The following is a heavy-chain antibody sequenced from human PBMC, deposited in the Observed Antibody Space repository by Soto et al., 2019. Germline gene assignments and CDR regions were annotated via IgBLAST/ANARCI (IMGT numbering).Heavy chain of an antibody. D-gene: IGHD2-15*01. V-gene: IGHV4-39*01. CDR2: IYYSGST. CDR1: GGSISSSSSY. Sequence: QLQLQESGPGLVKPSETLSLTCTVSGGSISSSSSYCGWIRQPPGKGLEWIGSIYYSGSTYYSPSLQSRVTISVDKSKNQFSLKLSSVTAADTAVYYCARRGAVAATTYDYWGQGTLVTVSS. CDR3: ARRGAVAATTYDY. J-gene: IGHJ4*02.